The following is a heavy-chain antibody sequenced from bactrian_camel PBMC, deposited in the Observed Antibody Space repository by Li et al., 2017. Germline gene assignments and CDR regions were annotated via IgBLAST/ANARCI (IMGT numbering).Heavy chain of an antibody. Sequence: QLVESGGGLVQPGGSLRLSCAASGFTSSRGCMNWVRQAPGKGLEWVSVMISTGGRTYYADSVKGRFTISKDSAENTLYLQMNSLKPEGTAVYYCASTLNEAGLGLCGEVADFGSWGQGTQVTVS. J-gene: IGHJ6*01. D-gene: IGHD6*01. CDR2: MISTGGRT. V-gene: IGHV3S25*01. CDR1: GFTSSRGC. CDR3: ASTLNEAGLGLCGEVADFGS.